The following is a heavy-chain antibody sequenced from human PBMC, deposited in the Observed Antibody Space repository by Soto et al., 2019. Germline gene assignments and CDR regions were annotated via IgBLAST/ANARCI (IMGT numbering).Heavy chain of an antibody. CDR3: PSNFRGSASYKGDRFEA. CDR1: GLSRSSNGVG. J-gene: IGHJ5*02. CDR2: VSWDDAK. Sequence: QITLKEAGPTLVKPTQTLTLTCSFSGLSRSSNGVGVGWIRQPPGKALEFLALVSWDDAKRYSPSLKSRLTITQDASKNKVVLTITNMAPVDTATYYCPSNFRGSASYKGDRFEARCQGTLLTVSS. D-gene: IGHD3-10*01. V-gene: IGHV2-5*02.